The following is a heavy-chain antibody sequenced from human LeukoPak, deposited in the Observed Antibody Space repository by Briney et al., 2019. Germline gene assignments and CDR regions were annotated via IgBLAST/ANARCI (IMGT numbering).Heavy chain of an antibody. V-gene: IGHV3-21*01. D-gene: IGHD3-10*01. J-gene: IGHJ3*02. Sequence: TRGSLRLSCAASGFIFSYYSMNWVRQAPGKGLEWVSSINSNSNYMSYADSVKGRFTISRDNAKNSLYLQMTSLRAEDTAVYYCARSEFEAFDMWGQGRMVTVSS. CDR1: GFIFSYYS. CDR3: ARSEFEAFDM. CDR2: INSNSNYM.